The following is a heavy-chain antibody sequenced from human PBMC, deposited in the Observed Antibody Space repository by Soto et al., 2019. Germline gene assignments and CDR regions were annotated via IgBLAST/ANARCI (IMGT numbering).Heavy chain of an antibody. V-gene: IGHV1-2*04. CDR2: INPNSGGT. CDR3: ARDLLGRKTSYYYYYGMDV. Sequence: GASVKVSCKASGYTFTGYYMHWVRQAPGQGLEWMGWINPNSGGTNYAQKFQGWVTMTRGTSISTAYMELSRLRSDDTAVYYCARDLLGRKTSYYYYYGMDVWGQGTTVTVSS. J-gene: IGHJ6*02. CDR1: GYTFTGYY.